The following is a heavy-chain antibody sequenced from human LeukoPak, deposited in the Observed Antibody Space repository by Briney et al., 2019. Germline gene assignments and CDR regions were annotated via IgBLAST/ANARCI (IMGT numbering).Heavy chain of an antibody. CDR3: ARDGFYYYTSGAPYYFDS. J-gene: IGHJ4*01. CDR2: INMNAGST. CDR1: GVSFSDYW. Sequence: PGGSLRLSCAASGVSFSDYWMHWVRQAPGKGLVWVSRINMNAGSTNYADSVEGRFTISRDNAKNKLYLQMDSLRAEDTAVYYCARDGFYYYTSGAPYYFDSWGHGTLVTVSS. D-gene: IGHD3-10*01. V-gene: IGHV3-74*01.